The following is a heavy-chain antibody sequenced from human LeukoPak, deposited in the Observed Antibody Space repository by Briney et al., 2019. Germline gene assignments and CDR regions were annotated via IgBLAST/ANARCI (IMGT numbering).Heavy chain of an antibody. Sequence: GGSLRLSCAASGLTFSTSWMNWVRQAPGEGLVWVSRINTDGSNIVYADSVKGRFTISRDNAKNTLYLQMNSLRAEDTAIYYCARSSVGLDYWGQGTLVTVSS. D-gene: IGHD3-22*01. V-gene: IGHV3-74*01. CDR3: ARSSVGLDY. J-gene: IGHJ4*02. CDR1: GLTFSTSW. CDR2: INTDGSNI.